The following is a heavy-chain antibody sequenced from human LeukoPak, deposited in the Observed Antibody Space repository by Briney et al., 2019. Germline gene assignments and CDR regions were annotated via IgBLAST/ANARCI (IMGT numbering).Heavy chain of an antibody. V-gene: IGHV3-21*01. D-gene: IGHD1-26*01. J-gene: IGHJ4*02. Sequence: GGSLRLSCAASGFTFSSYSMNWVRQAPGKGLEWVSSISSSSSYIYYADSVKGRFTISRDNAKNSLYLQMNSLRAEDTAVYYCARGILEWELLDYWGQGTLVTVSS. CDR3: ARGILEWELLDY. CDR1: GFTFSSYS. CDR2: ISSSSSYI.